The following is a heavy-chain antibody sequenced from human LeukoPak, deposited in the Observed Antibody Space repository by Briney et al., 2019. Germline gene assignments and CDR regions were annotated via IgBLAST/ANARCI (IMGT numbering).Heavy chain of an antibody. CDR1: GLTFSGYS. J-gene: IGHJ6*03. D-gene: IGHD6-6*01. Sequence: ETGGSLRLSCAASGLTFSGYSMNWVRQAPGKGLEWVSSISSSSSYIYYADSVKGRFTISRDNAKNSLYLQMNSLRAEDTAVYYCAREYEYSSSIPYYYYYYMDVWGKGTTVTVSS. CDR3: AREYEYSSSIPYYYYYYMDV. CDR2: ISSSSSYI. V-gene: IGHV3-21*01.